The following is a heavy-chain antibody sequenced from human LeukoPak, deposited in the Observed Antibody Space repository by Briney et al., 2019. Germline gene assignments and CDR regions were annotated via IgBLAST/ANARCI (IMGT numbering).Heavy chain of an antibody. CDR1: GYTFTSYG. V-gene: IGHV1-18*01. Sequence: ASVKVSCRASGYTFTSYGISWVRQAPGQRLEWMGWISAYNGNTNYAQKLQGRVTMTTDTSTSTAYMELRSLRSDDTAVYYCARDAIQDSSGSVDAFDIWGQGTMVTVSS. D-gene: IGHD3-22*01. CDR2: ISAYNGNT. J-gene: IGHJ3*02. CDR3: ARDAIQDSSGSVDAFDI.